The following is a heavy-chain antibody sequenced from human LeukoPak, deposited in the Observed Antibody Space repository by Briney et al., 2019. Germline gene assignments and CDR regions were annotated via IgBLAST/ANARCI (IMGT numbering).Heavy chain of an antibody. Sequence: GGSLRLSCAASGFTFSIFWMSWVRQAPGKGLEWVANIKQDGSEKYYVDSVKGRFTISRDNARNSLYLQMNSLRAEDTAVYYCARDFYHDSSGLSLYWGQGTLVTVSS. D-gene: IGHD3-22*01. CDR2: IKQDGSEK. CDR1: GFTFSIFW. CDR3: ARDFYHDSSGLSLY. V-gene: IGHV3-7*01. J-gene: IGHJ4*02.